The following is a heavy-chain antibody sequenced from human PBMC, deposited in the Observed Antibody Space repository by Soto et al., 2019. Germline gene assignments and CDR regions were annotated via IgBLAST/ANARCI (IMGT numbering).Heavy chain of an antibody. D-gene: IGHD2-8*01. V-gene: IGHV1-2*04. CDR3: ARSDSTHRSDGVCSSFCNHDWSV. J-gene: IGHJ6*03. Sequence: ASVKVSCKASGYSFTDYHIHWVRQAPGQGLEWLGRIDPKSGGTSTAQKFQGWVTMTTDKSISTASMELTRLTSDDTAIYYCARSDSTHRSDGVCSSFCNHDWSVWGKGTTGSVSS. CDR1: GYSFTDYH. CDR2: IDPKSGGT.